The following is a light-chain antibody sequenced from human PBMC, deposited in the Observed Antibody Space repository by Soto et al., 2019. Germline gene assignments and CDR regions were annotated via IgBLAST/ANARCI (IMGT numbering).Light chain of an antibody. CDR2: KVS. CDR3: MQGTHWPIT. V-gene: IGKV2-30*02. J-gene: IGKJ5*01. Sequence: DVVMTQSPLSLPVTLGQPASISCRSNQSLVHSDGIAYFSWFQQRPGRSPRRLIYKVSNRDSGVPARFSGSGSGTDFALKISRVEAEDVGVYYCMQGTHWPITFGQGRLLAIK. CDR1: QSLVHSDGIAY.